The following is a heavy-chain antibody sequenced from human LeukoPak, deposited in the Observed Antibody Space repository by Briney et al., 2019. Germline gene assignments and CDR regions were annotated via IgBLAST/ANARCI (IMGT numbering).Heavy chain of an antibody. CDR2: INPNSGGT. Sequence: GASVKVSCKASGYTFTGYYMHWVRQAPGQGLEWMGWINPNSGGTNYAQKFQGRVTMTRDTSISTAYMELSRLRSDDTAVYYCAKADSSSWLEPQHRFDYWGQGTLVTVSS. D-gene: IGHD6-13*01. CDR1: GYTFTGYY. J-gene: IGHJ4*02. V-gene: IGHV1-2*02. CDR3: AKADSSSWLEPQHRFDY.